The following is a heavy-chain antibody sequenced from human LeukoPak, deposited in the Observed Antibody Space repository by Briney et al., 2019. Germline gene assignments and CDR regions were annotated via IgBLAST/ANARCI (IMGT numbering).Heavy chain of an antibody. CDR3: ASLPVCGGDCYFAYYFDY. V-gene: IGHV1-69*04. Sequence: VASVKVSCKASGGTFSSYAISWVRQAPGQGLEWMGRIIPILGIANYAQKFQGRVTITADKSTSTAYMELSSLRSEDTAVYYCASLPVCGGDCYFAYYFDYWGQGTLVTVSS. CDR2: IIPILGIA. J-gene: IGHJ4*02. D-gene: IGHD2-21*02. CDR1: GGTFSSYA.